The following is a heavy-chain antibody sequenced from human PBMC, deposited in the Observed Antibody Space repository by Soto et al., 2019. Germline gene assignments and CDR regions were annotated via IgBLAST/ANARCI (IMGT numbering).Heavy chain of an antibody. CDR3: ARGYFWWRYQMVRGGMRYGMDV. D-gene: IGHD3-10*01. V-gene: IGHV4-30-4*01. Sequence: PSETLSLTCTVSGGSISSGDYYWSWIRQPPGKGLEWIGYIYYSGSTNYNPSLKSRVTISVDTSKNQFSLKLSSVTAADTAVYYCARGYFWWRYQMVRGGMRYGMDVWGQGTTVTVSS. J-gene: IGHJ6*02. CDR1: GGSISSGDYY. CDR2: IYYSGST.